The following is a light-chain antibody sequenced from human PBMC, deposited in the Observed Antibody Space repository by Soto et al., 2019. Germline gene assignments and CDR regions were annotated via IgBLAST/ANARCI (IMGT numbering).Light chain of an antibody. J-gene: IGLJ2*01. CDR3: ASYTTSSAFVV. V-gene: IGLV2-18*02. CDR1: SSDVGSYDR. CDR2: EVS. Sequence: QSALTQPPSVSASPGQSVTISCTGTSSDVGSYDRVSWYQQPPGTAPKLMIYEVSNRPSGVPDRFSGSKSGNTASLTISGLQAEDDADYFCASYTTSSAFVVFGGGTKLTVL.